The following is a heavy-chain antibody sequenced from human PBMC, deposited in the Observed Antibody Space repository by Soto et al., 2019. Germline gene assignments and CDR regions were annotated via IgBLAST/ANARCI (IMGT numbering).Heavy chain of an antibody. J-gene: IGHJ6*02. D-gene: IGHD6-13*01. CDR3: ARDLRAAGRPGMDV. Sequence: SVKVSCKASGGSFSSYAISWVRQAPGQGLEWMGGIIPIVGTGNYAQNFQGRVTITADESTSTAYMELSSLRSEDTAMYYCARDLRAAGRPGMDVWGQGTTVTV. V-gene: IGHV1-69*13. CDR2: IIPIVGTG. CDR1: GGSFSSYA.